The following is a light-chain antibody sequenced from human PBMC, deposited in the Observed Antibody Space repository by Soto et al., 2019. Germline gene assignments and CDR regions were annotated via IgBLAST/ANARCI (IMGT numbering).Light chain of an antibody. J-gene: IGKJ5*01. Sequence: EIVLTQSPAPSSLSAGERATLSCRASQHIDVYLDWLTQRPGQSTRLLLFDASARATGIPARFSGRGSGTDFTRTSSSLEPEDFAVDDCQQRSNWPITFGQGTRLEIK. V-gene: IGKV3-11*01. CDR2: DAS. CDR1: QHIDVY. CDR3: QQRSNWPIT.